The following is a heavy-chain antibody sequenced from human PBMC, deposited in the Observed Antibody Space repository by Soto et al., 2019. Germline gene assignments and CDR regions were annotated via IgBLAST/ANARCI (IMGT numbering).Heavy chain of an antibody. CDR3: ARVGPAGYCSSTSCYEGYFDY. D-gene: IGHD2-2*01. CDR2: INHSGST. CDR1: GGSFSGYY. Sequence: SETLSLTCAVYGGSFSGYYWSWIRQPPGKGLEWIGEINHSGSTNYNPSLKSRVTISVDTSKNQFSLKLSSVTAADTAVYYCARVGPAGYCSSTSCYEGYFDYWGQGTLVTVSS. V-gene: IGHV4-34*01. J-gene: IGHJ4*02.